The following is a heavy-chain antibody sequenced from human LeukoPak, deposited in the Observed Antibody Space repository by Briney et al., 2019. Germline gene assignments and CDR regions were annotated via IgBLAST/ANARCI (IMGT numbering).Heavy chain of an antibody. Sequence: GGSLRLSCAASGFTFSTYSMNWARQAPGKGLEWVASINHNGNVNYYVDSVKGRFTISRDNAKNSLYLQMSNLRAEDTAVYFCARGGGLDVWGQGATVTVSS. J-gene: IGHJ6*02. CDR2: INHNGNVN. D-gene: IGHD3-16*01. CDR3: ARGGGLDV. V-gene: IGHV3-7*03. CDR1: GFTFSTYS.